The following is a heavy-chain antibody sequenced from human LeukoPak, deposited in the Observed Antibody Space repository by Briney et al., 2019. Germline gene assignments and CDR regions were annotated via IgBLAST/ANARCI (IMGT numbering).Heavy chain of an antibody. CDR1: GFTFTTYW. CDR2: IKQDGSEK. CDR3: ARGGGYAWDY. V-gene: IGHV3-7*01. D-gene: IGHD5-12*01. Sequence: GGSLRLSCAPSGFTFTTYWMNWVRQAPGKGLEWVANIKQDGSEKYYVDSVKGRFTISRDNARNSLYLQMNSLRADDTAVYYCARGGGYAWDYWGQGTLVTVSS. J-gene: IGHJ4*02.